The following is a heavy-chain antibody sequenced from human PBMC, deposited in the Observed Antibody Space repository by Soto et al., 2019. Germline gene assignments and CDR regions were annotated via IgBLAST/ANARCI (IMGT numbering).Heavy chain of an antibody. Sequence: PVGTLRLSCAASGFTFSSYGMSWVRQAPGRGLEWVSTMSGSGGGKYYAYSVEGRFTILGDTSNSTLYLQMNSLRAEDTALSFCAKCKGRQLHSCYSALDFWGQGTTVTVSS. J-gene: IGHJ6*02. V-gene: IGHV3-23*01. CDR3: AKCKGRQLHSCYSALDF. CDR2: MSGSGGGK. CDR1: GFTFSSYG. D-gene: IGHD5-18*01.